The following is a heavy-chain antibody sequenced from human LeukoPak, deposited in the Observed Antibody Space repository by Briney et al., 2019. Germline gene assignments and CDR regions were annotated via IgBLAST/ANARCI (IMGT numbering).Heavy chain of an antibody. Sequence: GGSLRLSCAASGFIFNNYGIHWVRQAPGKGLEWVAFIRYDGSNEYYADSVEGRFTTSRDNSKNTLYLQMSSLRAEDTAVYYCAKIIVVLPSTISNPYYFDYWGQGTLVTVSS. CDR3: AKIIVVLPSTISNPYYFDY. CDR1: GFIFNNYG. J-gene: IGHJ4*02. D-gene: IGHD2-2*02. V-gene: IGHV3-30*02. CDR2: IRYDGSNE.